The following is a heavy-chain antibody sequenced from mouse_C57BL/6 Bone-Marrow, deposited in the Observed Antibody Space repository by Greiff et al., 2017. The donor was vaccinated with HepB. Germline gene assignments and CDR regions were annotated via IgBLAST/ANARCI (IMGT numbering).Heavy chain of an antibody. V-gene: IGHV1-55*01. Sequence: QVQLQQPGAELVKPGASVEMSCKASGYTFTSYWITWVKQRPGQGLEWIGDIYPGSGSTNYNEKFKSKATLTVDTSSSTAYMQLSSLTSEDSAVYYCVRGSTSGLITALVAPRSDVWGTGTPVTVSS. CDR2: IYPGSGST. CDR1: GYTFTSYW. CDR3: VRGSTSGLITALVAPRSDV. J-gene: IGHJ1*02. D-gene: IGHD1-1*01.